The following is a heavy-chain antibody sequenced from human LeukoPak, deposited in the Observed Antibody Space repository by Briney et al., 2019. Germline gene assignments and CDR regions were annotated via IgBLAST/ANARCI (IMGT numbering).Heavy chain of an antibody. Sequence: PGGSLRLSCAASGFTVSSNYMSWVRQAPGKGLEWVSVIYSGGSTYYADSVKGRFTISRDNSKNTLYLQMNSLRAEDTAVYYCARVALWFGELLSPYYFDYWGQGTLVTVSS. V-gene: IGHV3-53*01. CDR1: GFTVSSNY. CDR2: IYSGGST. J-gene: IGHJ4*02. CDR3: ARVALWFGELLSPYYFDY. D-gene: IGHD3-10*01.